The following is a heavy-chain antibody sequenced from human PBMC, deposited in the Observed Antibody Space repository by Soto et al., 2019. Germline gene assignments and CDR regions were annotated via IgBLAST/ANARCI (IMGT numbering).Heavy chain of an antibody. V-gene: IGHV4-59*01. CDR2: IYYSGST. D-gene: IGHD3-22*01. CDR3: ARVNSPYYYDSSGYYFYYYYGMDV. J-gene: IGHJ6*02. CDR1: GGAFSGYY. Sequence: PSETLCLTCAVYGGAFSGYYWCWIRQPPGEGLGGSGYIYYSGSTNYNPSLKSRVTISVDTSKNQFSLKLSSVTAADTAVYYCARVNSPYYYDSSGYYFYYYYGMDVWGQGTTVTVSS.